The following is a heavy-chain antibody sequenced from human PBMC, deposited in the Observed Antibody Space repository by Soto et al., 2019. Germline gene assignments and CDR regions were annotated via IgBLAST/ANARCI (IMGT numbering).Heavy chain of an antibody. CDR3: ARDMTWNYYFFDY. CDR1: GYSFSTYG. D-gene: IGHD1-7*01. Sequence: QVQLVQSGAEVKKPGASVKVSCKASGYSFSTYGISWVRQAPGQGLEWMGWISAYNGNTDYVQRLQGRVTMTTDTATSTAYMELRSRRSDDTAVYYCARDMTWNYYFFDYWGQGTLVTVSS. V-gene: IGHV1-18*01. J-gene: IGHJ4*02. CDR2: ISAYNGNT.